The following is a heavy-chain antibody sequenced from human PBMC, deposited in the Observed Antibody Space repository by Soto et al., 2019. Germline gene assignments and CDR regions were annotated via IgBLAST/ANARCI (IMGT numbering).Heavy chain of an antibody. D-gene: IGHD3-22*01. CDR3: ATAGISMLLVVADY. J-gene: IGHJ4*02. V-gene: IGHV3-23*01. CDR2: ISRSGGST. Sequence: GGSLRLSCAASGFTFSSHAMSWVRQAPGKGLEWVSAISRSGGSTYYADSVQGRFTISRDNSKNTLYLQMNSLRAEDTAVYYCATAGISMLLVVADYWGQGTLVTVSS. CDR1: GFTFSSHA.